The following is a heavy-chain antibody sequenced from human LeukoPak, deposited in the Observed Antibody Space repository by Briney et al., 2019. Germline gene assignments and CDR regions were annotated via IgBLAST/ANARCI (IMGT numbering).Heavy chain of an antibody. V-gene: IGHV3-21*04. CDR2: ISSSSSYI. J-gene: IGHJ3*02. CDR1: GFTFSSYS. Sequence: GGSLRLSCAASGFTFSSYSMNWVRQAPGKGLEWVSSISSSSSYIYYADSVKGRFTISRDNSKNTLYLQMNSLRAEDTAVYYCAKSRREFDAFDIWGQGTMVTVSS. D-gene: IGHD3-10*01. CDR3: AKSRREFDAFDI.